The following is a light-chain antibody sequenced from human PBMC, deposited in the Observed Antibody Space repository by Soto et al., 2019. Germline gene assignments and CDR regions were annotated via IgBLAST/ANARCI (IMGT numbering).Light chain of an antibody. V-gene: IGKV1D-8*01. CDR2: DTS. J-gene: IGKJ2*01. CDR3: QQYYTIPLYT. Sequence: VIWMTQSPSFLSAIRGDRVTISCRMSQDIGHYLAWYRQKPGKAPELLIYDTSRLQTGAPSRFSGSGSGTYFTLNISSLQSEDFATYYCQQYYTIPLYTFGQGTKLEI. CDR1: QDIGHY.